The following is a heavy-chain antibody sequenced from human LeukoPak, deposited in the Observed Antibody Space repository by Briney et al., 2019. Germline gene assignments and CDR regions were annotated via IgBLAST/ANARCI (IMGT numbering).Heavy chain of an antibody. V-gene: IGHV3-74*01. CDR1: GFTFSSYW. CDR2: IKSDGSST. J-gene: IGHJ3*02. D-gene: IGHD1-14*01. Sequence: GGSLRLSCAASGFTFSSYWMHWVRQAPGKGLVWVSRIKSDGSSTTYADSVKGRFTISRDNAKNTLYLQMNSLRAEDTAVYYCANHAPGTDAFDIWGQGTMVTVSS. CDR3: ANHAPGTDAFDI.